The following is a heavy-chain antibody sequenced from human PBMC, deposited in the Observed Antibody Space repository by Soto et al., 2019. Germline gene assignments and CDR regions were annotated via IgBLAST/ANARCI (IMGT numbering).Heavy chain of an antibody. CDR1: GYSFTTYW. V-gene: IGHV5-51*01. D-gene: IGHD4-17*01. CDR3: ARPTDYHYGMQV. J-gene: IGHJ6*02. Sequence: GESLKISCKSSGYSFTTYWIGWVRQMPGKGLEWMGIIYPDDSDTRYSPSFRGQVTISADKSINTAYLQWTSLKASDTAIYFCARPTDYHYGMQVWGQGTTVTV. CDR2: IYPDDSDT.